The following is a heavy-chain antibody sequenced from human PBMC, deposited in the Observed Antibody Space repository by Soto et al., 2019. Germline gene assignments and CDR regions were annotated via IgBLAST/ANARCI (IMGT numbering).Heavy chain of an antibody. CDR2: INYSGST. V-gene: IGHV4-39*01. CDR3: ARLPFDYYYMDV. J-gene: IGHJ6*03. D-gene: IGHD3-16*01. Sequence: PSQTIRHPCTFSDGTIISSSYYRGGIRQPPGKGLEWIGSINYSGSTYYNPSLKSRVTISVDTSKNQFSLKLSSVTAADTAVYYCARLPFDYYYMDVWGKGTTVTVSS. CDR1: DGTIISSSYY.